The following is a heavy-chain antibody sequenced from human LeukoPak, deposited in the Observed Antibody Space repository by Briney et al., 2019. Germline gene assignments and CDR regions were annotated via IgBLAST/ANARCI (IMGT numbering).Heavy chain of an antibody. J-gene: IGHJ4*02. D-gene: IGHD3-16*01. CDR3: ARDREGDYFDY. V-gene: IGHV3-21*01. Sequence: GGSLRLSCAASGFTFSSYSMTWVRQAPGKGLEWVSSISSSSSYIYYADSVKGRFTISRDNAKNSLYLQMNSLRAEDTAVYYCARDREGDYFDYWGQGTLVTVSS. CDR1: GFTFSSYS. CDR2: ISSSSSYI.